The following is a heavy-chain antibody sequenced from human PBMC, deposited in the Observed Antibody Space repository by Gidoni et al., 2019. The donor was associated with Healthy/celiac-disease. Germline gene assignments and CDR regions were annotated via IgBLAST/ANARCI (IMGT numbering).Heavy chain of an antibody. D-gene: IGHD4-17*01. Sequence: EVQLVESGGGLVKPGRSLRLSCTAAGCTLGAYAMSWFRQAPGKGLEWVGFIRSKAYGGTTEYAASVKGRFTISRDDSKSIAYLQMNSLKTEDTAVYYCTRASTVTPYWYFDLWGRGTLVTVSS. J-gene: IGHJ2*01. CDR3: TRASTVTPYWYFDL. CDR2: IRSKAYGGTT. V-gene: IGHV3-49*05. CDR1: GCTLGAYA.